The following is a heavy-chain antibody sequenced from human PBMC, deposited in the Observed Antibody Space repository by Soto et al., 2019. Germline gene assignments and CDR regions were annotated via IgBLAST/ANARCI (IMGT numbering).Heavy chain of an antibody. CDR3: AKVTRKGSAIDFDY. J-gene: IGHJ4*02. CDR1: GYTFSSYD. Sequence: QVQLVQSGAELKKPGPSVKVSCKASGYTFSSYDMKWVRQTTGQGPEWIGWVNPNNGDTGYAQKFQGRVTLTTDISTTTAHMKLTSLRSEDTPIYSCAKVTRKGSAIDFDYWGQGTLISVPS. D-gene: IGHD3-10*01. CDR2: VNPNNGDT. V-gene: IGHV1-8*01.